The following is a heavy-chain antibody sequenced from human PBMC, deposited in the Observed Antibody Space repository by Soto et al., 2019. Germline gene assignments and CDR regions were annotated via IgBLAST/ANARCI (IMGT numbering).Heavy chain of an antibody. CDR3: ANSRDSGWQPIDC. J-gene: IGHJ4*02. CDR1: GFTFTNYG. V-gene: IGHV3-30*18. D-gene: IGHD6-19*01. CDR2: ISYDESDK. Sequence: QVELVESGGGVVQTGRSLRLSCAASGFTFTNYGMQWVRQAPGKGLEWVTVISYDESDKYYADSVRGRFTISRDNSKNTLYLQMNSLRVEDTAVYYCANSRDSGWQPIDCWGQGTLVTVSS.